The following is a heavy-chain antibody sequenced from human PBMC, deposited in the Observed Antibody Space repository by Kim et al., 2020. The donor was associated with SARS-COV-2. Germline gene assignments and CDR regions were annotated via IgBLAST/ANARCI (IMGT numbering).Heavy chain of an antibody. CDR3: ARERRRLWYGDYSMWAFDI. CDR2: ISSGGNRI. Sequence: GGSLRLSCVASGFNVGDFTLTWVRQVPGKGLEWLSTISSGGNRIYHSDSVKGRFTASRDNAKSSLFLQMTSLRDGDTAIYYCARERRRLWYGDYSMWAFDIWGPGTRVTVSS. J-gene: IGHJ3*02. CDR1: GFNVGDFT. D-gene: IGHD2-21*01. V-gene: IGHV3-11*01.